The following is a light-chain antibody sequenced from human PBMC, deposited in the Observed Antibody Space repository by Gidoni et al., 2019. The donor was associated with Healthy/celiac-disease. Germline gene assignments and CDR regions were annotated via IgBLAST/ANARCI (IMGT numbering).Light chain of an antibody. CDR3: HQVYSTPWT. V-gene: IGKV4-1*01. CDR2: WAS. Sequence: DIVMTQSPDSLAVPLCGTATIHCKSSQNVLYNSNNKNYLAWYQQKAGQPPKLLIYWASTRESGVPDRFSGSGSGTDFTLTISSLQAEDVAVYYCHQVYSTPWTFGQGTKVEIK. CDR1: QNVLYNSNNKNY. J-gene: IGKJ1*01.